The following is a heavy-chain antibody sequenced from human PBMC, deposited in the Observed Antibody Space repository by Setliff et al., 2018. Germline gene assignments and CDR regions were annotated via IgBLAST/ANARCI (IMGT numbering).Heavy chain of an antibody. CDR2: ITPMFGPA. V-gene: IGHV1-69*13. J-gene: IGHJ6*03. CDR3: ASRAPPPREALGGNYYYYMDV. CDR1: GGNFRTYG. D-gene: IGHD3-3*01. Sequence: SVKVSCKASGGNFRTYGINWVRQARGQGPEWMGGITPMFGPAKYAQKFQGRVTITADESTRTVHMELSSLRSEDTAVYYCASRAPPPREALGGNYYYYMDVWGGGTTVTVSS.